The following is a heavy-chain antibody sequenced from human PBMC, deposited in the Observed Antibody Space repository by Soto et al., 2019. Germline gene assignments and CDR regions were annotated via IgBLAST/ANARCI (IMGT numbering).Heavy chain of an antibody. V-gene: IGHV4-59*01. CDR1: GASISSYH. J-gene: IGHJ6*03. CDR3: AAAVPAEYVFPYYDMDV. CDR2: IYYSGSA. Sequence: QVQLQESGPGLVKPSETLSLTCTVSGASISSYHWSWIRQTPGKGLEWIGNIYYSGSAIYNPSLKSRVTFSVDTSKNQVSLKLSSVTAADTGVYYCAAAVPAEYVFPYYDMDVWGKGTTVTVSS. D-gene: IGHD3-16*01.